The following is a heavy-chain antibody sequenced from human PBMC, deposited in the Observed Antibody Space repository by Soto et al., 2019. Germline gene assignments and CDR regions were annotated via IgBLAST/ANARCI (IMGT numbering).Heavy chain of an antibody. CDR3: ARERVISYDCCGYPAGWFDP. CDR2: INYSGST. CDR1: GGSITPGGYC. D-gene: IGHD3-22*01. V-gene: IGHV4-31*03. J-gene: IGHJ5*02. Sequence: SETLSLTTHLSGGSITPGGYCIISIRRRPWKGLEWIGYINYSGSTHYNPSLKSRVTISVDTSKDQFSLKLSSVTAADTAVYYCARERVISYDCCGYPAGWFDPCCQGTLVT.